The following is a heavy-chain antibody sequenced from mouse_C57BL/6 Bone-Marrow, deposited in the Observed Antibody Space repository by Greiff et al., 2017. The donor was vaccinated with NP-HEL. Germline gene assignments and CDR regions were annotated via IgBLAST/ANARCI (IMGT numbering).Heavy chain of an antibody. V-gene: IGHV3-6*01. CDR2: ISYDGSN. Sequence: EVQLQQSGPGLVKPSQSLSLTCSVTGYSITSGYYWNWIRQFPGNKLEWMGYISYDGSNNYNPSLKNRISITRDTSKNQFFLKLNSVTTEDTATYYCARDPPLGITTGDWGQGTSVTVSS. CDR3: ARDPPLGITTGD. D-gene: IGHD1-1*01. CDR1: GYSITSGYY. J-gene: IGHJ4*01.